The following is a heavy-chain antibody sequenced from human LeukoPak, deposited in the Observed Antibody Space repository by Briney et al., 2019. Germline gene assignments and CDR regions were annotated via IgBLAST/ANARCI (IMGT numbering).Heavy chain of an antibody. V-gene: IGHV4-34*01. CDR2: INHSGST. CDR1: GGSFSGYY. D-gene: IGHD3-10*01. CDR3: ARAMVRGVMAYYYYYGMDV. Sequence: SETLSLTCAVYGGSFSGYYWSWIRQPPGEGLEWIGEINHSGSTNYNPSLKSRVTISVDTSKNQFSLKLSSVTAADTAVYYCARAMVRGVMAYYYYYGMDVWGQGTTVTVSS. J-gene: IGHJ6*02.